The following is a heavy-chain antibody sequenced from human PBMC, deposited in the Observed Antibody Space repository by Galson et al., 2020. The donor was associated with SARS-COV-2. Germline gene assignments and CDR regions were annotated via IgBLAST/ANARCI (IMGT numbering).Heavy chain of an antibody. CDR3: ARDEGSQLPNCGGSCYRQYFLH. CDR1: GLTFSSFW. D-gene: IGHD2-15*01. V-gene: IGHV3-7*01. J-gene: IGHJ1*01. Sequence: GGSLRLSCAASGLTFSSFWMAWLRRAPGKGLEWVANIKYDGSQQYYLPSVDGRFTISRDNTRSSLYLQMDSLRAEDTGIYYCARDEGSQLPNCGGSCYRQYFLHWGQGTLATVSS. CDR2: IKYDGSQQ.